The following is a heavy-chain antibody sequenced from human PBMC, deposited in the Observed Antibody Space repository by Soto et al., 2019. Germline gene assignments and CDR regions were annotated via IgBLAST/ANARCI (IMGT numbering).Heavy chain of an antibody. CDR2: IYYSGST. J-gene: IGHJ3*02. V-gene: IGHV4-31*03. CDR1: GGSISSGGCY. CDR3: ARAHYFRVLII. Sequence: QVQLQESGPELVKPSQTLSLTCTVSGGSISSGGCYCSWIRQHPGKGREWIGYIYYSGSTSYNPPLKSRVTVSVDTAKNQFSLKLSSVNAADTAVYCCARAHYFRVLIIWGQGTMVNVSS. D-gene: IGHD3-3*01.